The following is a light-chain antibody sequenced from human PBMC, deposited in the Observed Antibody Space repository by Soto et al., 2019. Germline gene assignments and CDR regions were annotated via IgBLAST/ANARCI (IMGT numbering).Light chain of an antibody. V-gene: IGLV1-40*01. CDR2: GNS. J-gene: IGLJ2*01. Sequence: QSVLTQPLSVSGAPGQRVTISCTGSSSNIGAGYDVHWYQQLPGTAPKLLIYGNSNRPSGVPDRFSGSKSGTSASLAITGLQAEDEADYYCQSYDSSLRGVVFGGGTKLTVL. CDR1: SSNIGAGYD. CDR3: QSYDSSLRGVV.